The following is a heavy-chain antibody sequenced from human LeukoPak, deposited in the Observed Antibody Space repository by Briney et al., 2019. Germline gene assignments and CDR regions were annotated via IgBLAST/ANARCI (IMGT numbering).Heavy chain of an antibody. CDR2: INHSGST. Sequence: SETLSLTCAVYGGSFSGYYWSWIRQPPGKGLEWIGEINHSGSTNYNPSLKSRVTISVDTSKNQFSLKLSSVTAADTAVYYCARLGYDSSGYLGNDAFDIWGQGTMVTVSS. V-gene: IGHV4-34*01. J-gene: IGHJ3*02. CDR1: GGSFSGYY. CDR3: ARLGYDSSGYLGNDAFDI. D-gene: IGHD3-22*01.